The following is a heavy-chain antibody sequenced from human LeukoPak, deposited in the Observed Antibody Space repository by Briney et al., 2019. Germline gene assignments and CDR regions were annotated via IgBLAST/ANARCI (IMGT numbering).Heavy chain of an antibody. D-gene: IGHD6-13*01. V-gene: IGHV3-74*01. J-gene: IGHJ4*02. CDR1: GFTFSRYY. CDR3: TRVFVGNEYSSSGY. CDR2: IYSDGSRK. Sequence: GGSLRLSCAASGFTFSRYYMHWVRQAPGRGVGWVSRIYSDGSRKNYADSVKGRFTISIDNAKNTLYLKMNILKVEDTAVYYCTRVFVGNEYSSSGYWGQGTLVTVSS.